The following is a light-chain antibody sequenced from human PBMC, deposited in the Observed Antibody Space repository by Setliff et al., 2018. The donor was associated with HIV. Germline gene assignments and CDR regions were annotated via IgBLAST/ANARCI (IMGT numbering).Light chain of an antibody. J-gene: IGLJ2*01. Sequence: QSVLTQPASVSGSPGQSITISCTGSISDVGGYYYVSWYQQYPGKAPKVLIYEVSNRPSGISNRFSGSKSGNTDSLTISGLQTEDEADYYCSSFSSRTLVVFGGGTKVTVL. CDR2: EVS. CDR1: ISDVGGYYY. CDR3: SSFSSRTLVV. V-gene: IGLV2-14*01.